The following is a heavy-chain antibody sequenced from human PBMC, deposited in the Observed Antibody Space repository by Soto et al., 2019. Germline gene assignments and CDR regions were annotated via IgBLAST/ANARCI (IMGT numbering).Heavy chain of an antibody. J-gene: IGHJ4*02. CDR3: AKDSRTVAGTLDYFDY. CDR2: ITCSGSNT. Sequence: GGSLRLSCAASGFTFSSHAMSWVRQAPGKGLEWVAVITCSGSNTYYADSVKGRFTISRDNSKNTLYLQMNSLRAEDTAVYYCAKDSRTVAGTLDYFDYWGQGTLVTVSS. D-gene: IGHD6-19*01. CDR1: GFTFSSHA. V-gene: IGHV3-23*01.